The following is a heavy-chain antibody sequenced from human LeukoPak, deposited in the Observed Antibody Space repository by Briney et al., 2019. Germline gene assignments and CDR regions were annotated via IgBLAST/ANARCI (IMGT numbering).Heavy chain of an antibody. CDR1: GGSFSGYY. CDR3: GRGVINWNVDVFDI. D-gene: IGHD1-20*01. CDR2: INHSGST. Sequence: SETLSLTCAVYGGSFSGYYWSWIRQPPGKGLEWIGEINHSGSTNYNPSLKSRVTISVDTSKKQFSLKLRSVTAADTAVYYCGRGVINWNVDVFDIWGQGTMVTVSS. J-gene: IGHJ3*02. V-gene: IGHV4-34*01.